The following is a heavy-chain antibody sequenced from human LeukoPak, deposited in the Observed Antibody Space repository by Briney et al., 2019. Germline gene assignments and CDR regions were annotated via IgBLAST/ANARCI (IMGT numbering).Heavy chain of an antibody. V-gene: IGHV3-23*01. D-gene: IGHD2-21*02. CDR1: GGTFSSYA. CDR3: AKGLRRAIVVVTATSLADAFDI. Sequence: GASVKVSCKASGGTFSSYAMSWVRQAPGKGLEWVSAISGSGGSTYYADSVKGRFTISRDNSKNTLYLQMNSLRAEDTAVYYCAKGLRRAIVVVTATSLADAFDIWGQGTMVTVSS. J-gene: IGHJ3*02. CDR2: ISGSGGST.